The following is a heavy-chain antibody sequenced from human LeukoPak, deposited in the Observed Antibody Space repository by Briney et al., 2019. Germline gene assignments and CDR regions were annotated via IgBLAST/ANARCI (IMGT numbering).Heavy chain of an antibody. CDR1: GGTFSSYA. D-gene: IGHD3-16*01. V-gene: IGHV1-18*01. CDR3: ARDLGGTFDY. J-gene: IGHJ4*02. Sequence: SSVKVSCKASGGTFSSYAISWVRQAPGQGLEWMGWISAYNGNTIYAQKLQGRVTMTTDTSTSTAYMELRSLRSDDTAVYYCARDLGGTFDYWGQGTLVTVSS. CDR2: ISAYNGNT.